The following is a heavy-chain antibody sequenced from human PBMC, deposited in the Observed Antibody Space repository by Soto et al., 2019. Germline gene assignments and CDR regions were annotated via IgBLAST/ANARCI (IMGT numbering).Heavy chain of an antibody. CDR2: IYYSGST. J-gene: IGHJ4*02. CDR3: ARHSPILIAAAENYFDY. Sequence: SETLSLTCXVSGGSISSYYWSWIRQPPGKGLEWIGYIYYSGSTNYNPSLKSRVTISVDTSKNQFSLKLSSVTAADTAVYYCARHSPILIAAAENYFDYWGQGALVTVSS. V-gene: IGHV4-59*08. CDR1: GGSISSYY. D-gene: IGHD6-13*01.